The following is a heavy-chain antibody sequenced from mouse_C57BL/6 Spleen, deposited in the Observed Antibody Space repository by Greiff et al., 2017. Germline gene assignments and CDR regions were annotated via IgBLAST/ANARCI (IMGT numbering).Heavy chain of an antibody. CDR3: ARGRGYLYAMDY. V-gene: IGHV1-50*01. Sequence: QVQLQQPGAELVKPGASVKLSCKASGYTFTSYWMQWVKQRPGQGLEWIGEIDPSDSYTNYNQKFKGKATLTVDTSSSTAYMQLSSLASEDSAVYYCARGRGYLYAMDYWGQGTSVTVSS. CDR1: GYTFTSYW. CDR2: IDPSDSYT. J-gene: IGHJ4*01. D-gene: IGHD2-2*01.